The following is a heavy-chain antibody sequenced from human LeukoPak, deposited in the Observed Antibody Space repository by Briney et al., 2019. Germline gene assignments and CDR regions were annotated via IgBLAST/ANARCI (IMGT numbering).Heavy chain of an antibody. CDR3: ARILWGSSASNWSDP. CDR1: GFTFSNYW. Sequence: PGGSLRLSCAASGFTFSNYWMTWVRQAPGKGLEWVASIKEDGSEKYFVDSVKGRFTISRDNAKNSLYLQMNSLRAEDTAVYCCARILWGSSASNWSDPWGQGTLVTVSS. CDR2: IKEDGSEK. V-gene: IGHV3-7*01. D-gene: IGHD3-10*01. J-gene: IGHJ5*02.